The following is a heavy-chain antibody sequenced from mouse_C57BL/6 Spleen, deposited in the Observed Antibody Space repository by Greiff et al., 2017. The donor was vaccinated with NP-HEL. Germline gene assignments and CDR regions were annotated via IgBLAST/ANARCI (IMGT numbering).Heavy chain of an antibody. Sequence: VQLKQSGAELVRPGASVKLSCTASGFTITDGYMHWVKQRPEQGLEWIGWIDPENGDTDYTSKFQGQAPITSDTSSNTAYLPLSSQKSADTAGYYCTTPDSNQGYWGQGTTLTVSA. D-gene: IGHD2-5*01. J-gene: IGHJ2*01. CDR1: GFTITDGY. CDR3: TTPDSNQGY. V-gene: IGHV14-4*01. CDR2: IDPENGDT.